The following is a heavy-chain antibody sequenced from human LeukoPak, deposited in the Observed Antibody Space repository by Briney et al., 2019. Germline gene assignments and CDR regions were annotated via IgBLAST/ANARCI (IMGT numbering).Heavy chain of an antibody. CDR2: ISVSGGGT. J-gene: IGHJ4*02. Sequence: GGSLRLSCVASGFTFSAYAMTWVRQAPGKGLEWVSSISVSGGGTYYADSVRGRFTISRDNSKNTLFLHMNSLRAEDTAVYYCAKGNSGYNSGYYYHFFDYWGQGTLVTVSS. CDR1: GFTFSAYA. CDR3: AKGNSGYNSGYYYHFFDY. D-gene: IGHD5-12*01. V-gene: IGHV3-23*01.